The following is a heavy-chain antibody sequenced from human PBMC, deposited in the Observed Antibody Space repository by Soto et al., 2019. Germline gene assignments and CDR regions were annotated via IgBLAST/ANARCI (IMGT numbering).Heavy chain of an antibody. CDR3: ARVGVPAAIGEFDY. J-gene: IGHJ4*02. CDR1: GFTFSSYS. Sequence: PGGSLRLSCAASGFTFSSYSMNWVRQAPGKGLEWVSSISSSSSYIYYADSVKGRFTISRDNAKNSLYLQMNSLRAEDTAVYYCARVGVPAAIGEFDYWGQGTLVTVSS. D-gene: IGHD2-2*02. V-gene: IGHV3-21*01. CDR2: ISSSSSYI.